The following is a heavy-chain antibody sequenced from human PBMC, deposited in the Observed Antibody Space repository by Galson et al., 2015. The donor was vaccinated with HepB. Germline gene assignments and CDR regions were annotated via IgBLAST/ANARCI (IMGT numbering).Heavy chain of an antibody. Sequence: SETLSLTCTVSGGSISSSSYYWGWIRQPPGKGLEWIGSIYYSGSTYYNPSLKSRVTISVDTSKNQFSLKLSSVTAADTAVYYRATSRDGYNFSFDYWGQGTLVTVSS. CDR1: GGSISSSSYY. CDR3: ATSRDGYNFSFDY. D-gene: IGHD5-24*01. CDR2: IYYSGST. V-gene: IGHV4-39*01. J-gene: IGHJ4*02.